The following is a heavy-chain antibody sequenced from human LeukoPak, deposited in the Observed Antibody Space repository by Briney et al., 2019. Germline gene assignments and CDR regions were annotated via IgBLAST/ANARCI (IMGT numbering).Heavy chain of an antibody. Sequence: PGGSLRLSCAASGFILHKYGMHWVRQAPGKGLEWVAFIRYDGSNKYYADSVKGRSTISRDNSKNTLYLQMNSLRAEDTAVYYCAKDPQQLGVYWGQGTLVTVSS. CDR3: AKDPQQLGVY. J-gene: IGHJ4*02. D-gene: IGHD6-13*01. CDR1: GFILHKYG. V-gene: IGHV3-30*02. CDR2: IRYDGSNK.